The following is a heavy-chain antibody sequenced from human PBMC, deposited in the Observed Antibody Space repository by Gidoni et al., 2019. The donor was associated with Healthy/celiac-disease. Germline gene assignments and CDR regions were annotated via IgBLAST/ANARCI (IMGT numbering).Heavy chain of an antibody. CDR3: AREGMGFDY. CDR1: GFTFSSYW. Sequence: EVQLVESGGGLVKPGGSLGLSCAAPGFTFSSYWMSWVRQAPGKGLEWVANIKQDGSEKYYVDSVKGRFTISRDNAKNSLYLQMNSLRAEDTAVYYCAREGMGFDYWGQGTLVTVSS. CDR2: IKQDGSEK. D-gene: IGHD3-10*01. J-gene: IGHJ4*02. V-gene: IGHV3-7*01.